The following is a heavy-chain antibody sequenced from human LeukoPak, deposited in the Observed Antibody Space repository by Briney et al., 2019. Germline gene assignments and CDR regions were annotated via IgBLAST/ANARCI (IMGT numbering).Heavy chain of an antibody. V-gene: IGHV3-7*03. CDR3: VKNSGWYCLDY. J-gene: IGHJ4*02. CDR1: GFTFSSYN. CDR2: INGDGSHS. Sequence: GGSLRLSCAASGFTFSSYNMNWVRQAPGKGLERVADINGDGSHSYCVDSVKGRFTLSRDNAKNSLFLQMNSLRAEDTAVYYCVKNSGWYCLDYWGQGTLVTVSS. D-gene: IGHD6-13*01.